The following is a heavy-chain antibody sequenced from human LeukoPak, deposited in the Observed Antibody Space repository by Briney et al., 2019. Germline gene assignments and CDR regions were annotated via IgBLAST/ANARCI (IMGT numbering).Heavy chain of an antibody. CDR3: ARETDYDMTDAFDI. CDR2: IYHSGST. V-gene: IGHV4-4*02. CDR1: GGSISSSNW. D-gene: IGHD3-9*01. J-gene: IGHJ3*02. Sequence: SETLSLTCAVSGGSISSSNWWSWVRQPPGKGLEWIGEIYHSGSTNYNPSLKSRVTISVDKSKNQFSLKLSSVTAADTAVYYCARETDYDMTDAFDIWGQGTMVTVSS.